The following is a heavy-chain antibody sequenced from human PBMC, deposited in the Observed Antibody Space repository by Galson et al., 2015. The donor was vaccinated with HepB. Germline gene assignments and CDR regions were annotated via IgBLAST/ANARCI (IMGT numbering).Heavy chain of an antibody. D-gene: IGHD3-22*01. J-gene: IGHJ4*02. CDR1: GGSISSGDYY. Sequence: TLSLTCTVSGGSISSGDYYWSWIRQPPGKGLEWIGYIYYSGSTYYNPSLKSRVTISVDTSKNQFSLKLSSVTAADTAVYYCARDSRKGSGYYDYWGQGTLITVSS. CDR2: IYYSGST. CDR3: ARDSRKGSGYYDY. V-gene: IGHV4-30-4*01.